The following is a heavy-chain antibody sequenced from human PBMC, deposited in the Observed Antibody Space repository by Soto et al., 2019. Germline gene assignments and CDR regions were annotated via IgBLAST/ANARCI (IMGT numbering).Heavy chain of an antibody. J-gene: IGHJ6*02. CDR2: INAYNGDT. Sequence: QVQLVQSGAEMKKPGASVKVSCKASGYTFSTYGISWVRQAPGQGLEWMGWINAYNGDTKYTERLQGRVTMTTDTSTSTAYMELRSLGSDDTAVYYCARRATGGMDVWGQGTTVTVFS. CDR3: ARRATGGMDV. V-gene: IGHV1-18*01. CDR1: GYTFSTYG. D-gene: IGHD5-12*01.